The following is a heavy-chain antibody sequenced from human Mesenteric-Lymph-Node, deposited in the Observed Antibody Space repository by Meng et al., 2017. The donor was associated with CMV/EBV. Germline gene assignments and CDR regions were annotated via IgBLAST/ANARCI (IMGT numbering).Heavy chain of an antibody. CDR2: ISAYNGDT. V-gene: IGHV1-18*03. J-gene: IGHJ5*01. CDR3: ARDPHEFWTSYFFDS. D-gene: IGHD3/OR15-3a*01. Sequence: ASVKVSCKASGYTSNDYGMNWVRQAPGQVFEWLGWISAYNGDTKYAEKVQGRVSMTTDTSTSTAYMELKDLTSDDMAVYYCARDPHEFWTSYFFDSWGQGTLVTVSS. CDR1: GYTSNDYG.